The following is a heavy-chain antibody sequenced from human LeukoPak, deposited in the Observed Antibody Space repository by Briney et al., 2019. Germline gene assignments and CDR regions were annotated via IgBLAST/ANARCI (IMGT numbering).Heavy chain of an antibody. D-gene: IGHD3-22*01. V-gene: IGHV1-69*04. J-gene: IGHJ6*02. CDR2: IIPILGIA. Sequence: SVKVSCKASGYTFTSYGISWVRQAPGQGLEWMGRIIPILGIANYAQKFQGRVTITADKSTSTAYMELSSLRSEDTAVYYCARRAGSGSYYYYGMDVWGQGTTVSVSS. CDR1: GYTFTSYG. CDR3: ARRAGSGSYYYYGMDV.